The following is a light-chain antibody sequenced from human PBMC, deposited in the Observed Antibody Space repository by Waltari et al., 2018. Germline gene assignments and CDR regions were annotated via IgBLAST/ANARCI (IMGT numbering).Light chain of an antibody. Sequence: QSALTQPASVSGSPGQSITISCTGTSSDIGGSNYVSWYQQDPGKAPKLMIYNVSKRPSGVSYRFSGSKSGNTASLTISGLQADDEADYYCSSYTSSSTPYVFGTGTKVTVL. CDR2: NVS. CDR1: SSDIGGSNY. J-gene: IGLJ1*01. V-gene: IGLV2-14*03. CDR3: SSYTSSSTPYV.